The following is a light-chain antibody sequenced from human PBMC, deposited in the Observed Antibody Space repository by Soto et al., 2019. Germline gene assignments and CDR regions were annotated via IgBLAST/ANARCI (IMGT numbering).Light chain of an antibody. Sequence: EIVLTQSPGTLSLSQGERATLSCRASQSVSSSYLAWYQQKPGQDPRLLIYGASSRATCIPDRFSGSGSGTDFTLTSSRLKHKDAAVYYCRPDGSSPYPFGKGTTLAIK. V-gene: IGKV3-20*01. J-gene: IGKJ2*01. CDR1: QSVSSSY. CDR2: GAS. CDR3: RPDGSSPYP.